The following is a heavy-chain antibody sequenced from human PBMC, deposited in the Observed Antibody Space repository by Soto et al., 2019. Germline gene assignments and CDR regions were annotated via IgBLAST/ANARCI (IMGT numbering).Heavy chain of an antibody. Sequence: EAQLLESGGGLVQPGGSLRLSCADSGFTFRSYAMSWVRQAPGKGLEWVSLISGDGDNTYYADSVKGRFTISRDDSKNTLYLQMNSLRVEDTAVYYCAKESIFSMGLDQWGQGTLVTVSS. CDR3: AKESIFSMGLDQ. CDR1: GFTFRSYA. V-gene: IGHV3-23*01. J-gene: IGHJ4*02. D-gene: IGHD3-3*01. CDR2: ISGDGDNT.